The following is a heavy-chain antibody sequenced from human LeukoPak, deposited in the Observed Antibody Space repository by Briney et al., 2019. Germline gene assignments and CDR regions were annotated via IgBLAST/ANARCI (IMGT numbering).Heavy chain of an antibody. CDR1: GFTFTSHS. V-gene: IGHV3-21*01. CDR3: ARETSESFDI. CDR2: IGSRSTSI. D-gene: IGHD2-2*01. Sequence: GGSLRLSCAGSGFTFTSHSMNWVRQAPGKGVKCVSSIGSRSTSIYYADSVKGRFTIYRDNAKNSLYLQMNSLRAEDTAVYYCARETSESFDIWGQGTMVTVSS. J-gene: IGHJ3*02.